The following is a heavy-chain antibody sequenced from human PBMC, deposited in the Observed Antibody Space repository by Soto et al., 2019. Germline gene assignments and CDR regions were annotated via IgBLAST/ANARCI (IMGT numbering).Heavy chain of an antibody. J-gene: IGHJ1*01. CDR3: ARHDGTAG. CDR1: GGSVSINTYS. V-gene: IGHV4-39*01. Sequence: QLQLQESGPGLVKHSETLSLTCTVSGGSVSINTYSWGWIRQSPVTGLQWIGSMYYSGSTYYNPSLRSRASISVDTSKNQLSLRLTSVTVADTATYYCARHDGTAGWGQGILVTVST. CDR2: MYYSGST. D-gene: IGHD6-13*01.